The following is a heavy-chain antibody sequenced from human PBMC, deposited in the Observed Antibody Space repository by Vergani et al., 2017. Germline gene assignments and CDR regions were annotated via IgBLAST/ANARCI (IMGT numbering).Heavy chain of an antibody. V-gene: IGHV3-53*02. CDR2: IYSGGST. Sequence: EVQLVETGGGLIQPGGSLRLSCAASGFTVSSNYMSWVRQAPGKGLEWVSVIYSGGSTYYADSVKGRLTISRDNSKNTLYLQMNSLRAEDTAVYYCARVPINDFLFDYWGQGTLVTVSS. CDR3: ARVPINDFLFDY. J-gene: IGHJ4*02. CDR1: GFTVSSNY. D-gene: IGHD2-2*01.